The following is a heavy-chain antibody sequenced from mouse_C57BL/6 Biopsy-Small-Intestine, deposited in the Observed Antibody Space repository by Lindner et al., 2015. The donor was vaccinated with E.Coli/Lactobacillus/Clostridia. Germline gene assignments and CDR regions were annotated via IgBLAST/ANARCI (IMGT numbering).Heavy chain of an antibody. D-gene: IGHD1-1*01. CDR3: ARDGTGSSYWYFDV. J-gene: IGHJ1*03. V-gene: IGHV5-4*01. Sequence: VQLQESGGGLVKPGGSLKLSCAASGFTFSSYAMSWVRQTPEKRLEWVATISDGGSYTYYPDNVKGRFTISRDNAKNNLYLQMSHLKSEDTATYYCARDGTGSSYWYFDVWGTGTTVTVSS. CDR2: ISDGGSYT. CDR1: GFTFSSYA.